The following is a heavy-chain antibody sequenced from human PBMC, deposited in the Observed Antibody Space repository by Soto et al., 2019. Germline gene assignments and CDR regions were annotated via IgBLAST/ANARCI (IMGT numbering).Heavy chain of an antibody. Sequence: QVQLQESGPGLVKPSETLSLTCTVSGGSISSYYWSWIRQPPGKGLEWIGYIYYSGSTNYNPSLKSRVTISVDTSKNQFSLKLSSVTAADTAVYYCATQRPVLRFSGGLYYYMDVWGKGTTVTVSS. J-gene: IGHJ6*03. D-gene: IGHD3-3*01. V-gene: IGHV4-59*01. CDR2: IYYSGST. CDR3: ATQRPVLRFSGGLYYYMDV. CDR1: GGSISSYY.